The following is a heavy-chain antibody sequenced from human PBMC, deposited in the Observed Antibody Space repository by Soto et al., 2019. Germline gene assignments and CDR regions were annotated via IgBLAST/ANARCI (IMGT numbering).Heavy chain of an antibody. CDR1: GYTFTHYG. V-gene: IGHV1-18*01. Sequence: GASVKVSCKASGYTFTHYGVTWVRQAPGQGREWMGWINVYNGNTNYAQNLQGRVTMTTDTSASTAYMELRSLRSDDTAVYYCAREVVSSGYYFFRFDPWGQGTLVTVSS. J-gene: IGHJ5*02. D-gene: IGHD6-19*01. CDR3: AREVVSSGYYFFRFDP. CDR2: INVYNGNT.